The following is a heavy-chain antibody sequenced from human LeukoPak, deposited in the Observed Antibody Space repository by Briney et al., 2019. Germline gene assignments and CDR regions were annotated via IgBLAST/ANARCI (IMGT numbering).Heavy chain of an antibody. Sequence: SVKVSCKASGGTFSSYAISWVRQAPGQGLEWMGGIIPIFGAANYAQKFQGRVTITTDESTSTAYMELSSLRSEDTAVYYCARGGKYYYGSGSYLGYWGQGTLVTVSS. D-gene: IGHD3-10*01. CDR3: ARGGKYYYGSGSYLGY. CDR2: IIPIFGAA. CDR1: GGTFSSYA. J-gene: IGHJ4*02. V-gene: IGHV1-69*05.